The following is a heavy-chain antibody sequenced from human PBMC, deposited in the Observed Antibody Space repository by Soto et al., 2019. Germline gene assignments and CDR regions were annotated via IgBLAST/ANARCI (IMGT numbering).Heavy chain of an antibody. D-gene: IGHD4-17*01. Sequence: PSETLCLTCTVSGGSINTYYWSWIRQSAGKGLEWIGRIYSSGRTRYNPSLQSRLKMSVDTYKPQFSLRLSSVTAAETDIYYCARDSMTTVMGDDAFDIWGQGKMVT. J-gene: IGHJ3*02. V-gene: IGHV4-4*07. CDR1: GGSINTYY. CDR3: ARDSMTTVMGDDAFDI. CDR2: IYSSGRT.